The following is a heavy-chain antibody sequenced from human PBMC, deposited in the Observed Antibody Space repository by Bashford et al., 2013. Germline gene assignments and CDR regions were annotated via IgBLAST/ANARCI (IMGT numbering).Heavy chain of an antibody. V-gene: IGHV4-4*08. CDR3: ARDPPSGPVDY. D-gene: IGHD2-2*01. CDR2: IYSTGTT. J-gene: IGHJ4*02. CDR1: GGSISSYY. Sequence: SETLSLTCSVSGGSISSYYWSWIRQPPGKGLEWIGYIYSTGTTNYNPSLESRVTISLGTSKKQFSLKLSFVTASDTAVYFCARDPPSGPVDYWGQGILVTVSS.